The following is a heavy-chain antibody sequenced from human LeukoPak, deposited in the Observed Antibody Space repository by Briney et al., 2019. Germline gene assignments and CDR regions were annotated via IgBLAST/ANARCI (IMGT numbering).Heavy chain of an antibody. Sequence: ASVKVSCKASGYTFTSNYIHWVRQAPGQGLEWMGMIYPRDGSTSYAQKFQGRVTVTRDTSTSTVHMELSGLRSEDTAVYYCARDQEGFDDWGQGTLVTVSS. J-gene: IGHJ4*02. CDR2: IYPRDGST. CDR1: GYTFTSNY. V-gene: IGHV1-46*01. CDR3: ARDQEGFDD.